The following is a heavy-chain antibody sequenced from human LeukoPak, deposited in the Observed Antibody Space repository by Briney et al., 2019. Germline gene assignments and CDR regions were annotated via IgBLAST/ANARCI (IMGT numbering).Heavy chain of an antibody. V-gene: IGHV4-39*07. Sequence: SETLSLTCTVSGGSISSSSYYWGWIRQPPGKGLEWIGEINHRGSTNYNASLKSRVTISVDTSKNQFSLKLSSVTAADTAVYYCASHPPGWQDIVVVVAATFWGQGTMVTVSS. J-gene: IGHJ3*01. CDR2: INHRGST. CDR3: ASHPPGWQDIVVVVAATF. D-gene: IGHD2-15*01. CDR1: GGSISSSSYY.